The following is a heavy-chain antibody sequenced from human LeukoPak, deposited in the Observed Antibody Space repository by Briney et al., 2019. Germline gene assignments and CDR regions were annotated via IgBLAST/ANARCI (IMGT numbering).Heavy chain of an antibody. CDR3: ARGYDFWSGYHDY. V-gene: IGHV3-23*01. D-gene: IGHD3-3*01. Sequence: GGSLRLSCAASGFIFSNYAMSWVRQAPGKGLQWVSAFSGSGGSTYYADSVKGRFTISRDNSRNTLYLQMGSLRAEDMAVYYCARGYDFWSGYHDYWGQGTLVTVSS. CDR2: FSGSGGST. CDR1: GFIFSNYA. J-gene: IGHJ4*02.